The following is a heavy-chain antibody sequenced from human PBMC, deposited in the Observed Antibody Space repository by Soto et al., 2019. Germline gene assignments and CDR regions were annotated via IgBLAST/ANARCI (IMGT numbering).Heavy chain of an antibody. Sequence: QVQLVQSGAEVKKPGASVKVSCKASGYTFTSHDINWVRQATGQGLEWMGWMNPNSGNTGYAQKFQGRVTMTRNTSISTAYMELSSLRSEDTAVYYCARGRRDIVVVPAARIYYYYMDVWGKGTTVTVSS. CDR3: ARGRRDIVVVPAARIYYYYMDV. V-gene: IGHV1-8*01. J-gene: IGHJ6*03. D-gene: IGHD2-2*01. CDR1: GYTFTSHD. CDR2: MNPNSGNT.